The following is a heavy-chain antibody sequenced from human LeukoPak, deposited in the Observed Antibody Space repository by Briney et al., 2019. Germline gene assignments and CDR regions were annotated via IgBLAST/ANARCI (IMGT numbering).Heavy chain of an antibody. CDR1: GGTFSSYA. V-gene: IGHV1-69*13. CDR2: IIPVFGTA. D-gene: IGHD5-18*01. Sequence: SVKVSCKASGGTFSSYAISWVRQAPGQGLEWMGGIIPVFGTANYAQKFQGRVTITADESTSTAYMELSSLRSEDAAVYYCARDANRYSYGSWGQGTLVTVSS. J-gene: IGHJ5*02. CDR3: ARDANRYSYGS.